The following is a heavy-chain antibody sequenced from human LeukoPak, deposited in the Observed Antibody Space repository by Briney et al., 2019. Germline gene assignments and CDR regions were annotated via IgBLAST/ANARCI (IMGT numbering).Heavy chain of an antibody. CDR2: IRYDGSNK. J-gene: IGHJ4*02. V-gene: IGHV3-30*02. Sequence: PGGSLRLSCAASGFTFSSYGMHWVRQAPGKGLEWVAFIRYDGSNKYYADSVKGRFTISRDNSKNTLYLQMNSLRAEDTAVYYCAKGRGIVVVITTPPDYWGQGTLVTVSS. D-gene: IGHD3-22*01. CDR1: GFTFSSYG. CDR3: AKGRGIVVVITTPPDY.